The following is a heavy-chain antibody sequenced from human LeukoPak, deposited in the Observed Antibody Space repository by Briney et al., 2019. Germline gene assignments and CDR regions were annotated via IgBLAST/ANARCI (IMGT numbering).Heavy chain of an antibody. D-gene: IGHD4-17*01. Sequence: PGGSLRLSCAASGFTFSNLWMSWVRQAPGKGLEWVAVISYDGSNKYYADSVKGRFTISRDNSKNTLYLQMNSLRAEDTAVYYCARGLGPGDYGIDSWGQGTLVTVSS. CDR3: ARGLGPGDYGIDS. J-gene: IGHJ4*02. CDR2: ISYDGSNK. V-gene: IGHV3-30-3*01. CDR1: GFTFSNLW.